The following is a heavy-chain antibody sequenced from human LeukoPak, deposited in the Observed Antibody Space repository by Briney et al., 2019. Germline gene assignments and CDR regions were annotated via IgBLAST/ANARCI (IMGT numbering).Heavy chain of an antibody. Sequence: GGSLRLSCAASGFTFSSYWMHWVRQAPGKGLVWVSRINTDGSSTSYADSVKGRFTIFRDNSKSTLYLQMNSLRAEDTAVYYCARDLLPSDFWSGRTFDNWGQGTLVTVSS. CDR3: ARDLLPSDFWSGRTFDN. CDR1: GFTFSSYW. V-gene: IGHV3-74*01. J-gene: IGHJ4*02. CDR2: INTDGSST. D-gene: IGHD3-3*01.